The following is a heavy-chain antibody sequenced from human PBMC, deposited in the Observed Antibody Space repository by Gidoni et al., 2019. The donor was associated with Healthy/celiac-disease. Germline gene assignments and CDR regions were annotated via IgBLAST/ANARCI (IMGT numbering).Heavy chain of an antibody. V-gene: IGHV4-34*01. CDR3: ARDPHYGSGSYYNALMDV. CDR2: INHSGST. D-gene: IGHD3-10*01. Sequence: QVQLQQWGAGLLKPSETLSLTCAVYGGSFSGYYWSWIRQPPGKGLEWIGEINHSGSTNYNPSLKSRVTISVDTSKNQFSLKLSSVTAADTAVYYCARDPHYGSGSYYNALMDVWGQGTTVTVSS. J-gene: IGHJ6*02. CDR1: GGSFSGYY.